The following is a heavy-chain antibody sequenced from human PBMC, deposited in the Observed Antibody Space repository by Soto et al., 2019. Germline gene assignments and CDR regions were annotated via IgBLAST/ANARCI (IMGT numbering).Heavy chain of an antibody. D-gene: IGHD6-13*01. J-gene: IGHJ6*02. CDR3: ATTSAAGKYYYGMDV. V-gene: IGHV5-51*01. CDR2: IYPGDSDT. CDR1: GYSFTSYW. Sequence: GESLKSSCKGSGYSFTSYWIGWVRQMPGKGLEWMGIIYPGDSDTRYNPSFQDQVAISADKSISTAYLQWSSLKASDTAMYYCATTSAAGKYYYGMDVWGQGTTVTVSS.